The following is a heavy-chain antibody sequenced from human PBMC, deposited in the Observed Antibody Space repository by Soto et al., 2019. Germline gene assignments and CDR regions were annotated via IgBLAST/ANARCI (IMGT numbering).Heavy chain of an antibody. D-gene: IGHD3-3*02. CDR2: MTYDGATE. CDR1: GFSFSDYV. V-gene: IGHV3-30*14. CDR3: AGVRLSIAVNDALDV. Sequence: QVHLVESGGGVVQPGRSLRLSCAASGFSFSDYVIHWVRQAAGKGLEWVASMTYDGATEYYADAVKGRFTMSRDNSKRTLSLQMNSLRPEDTAVYYCAGVRLSIAVNDALDVWGQGTTVTVSS. J-gene: IGHJ3*01.